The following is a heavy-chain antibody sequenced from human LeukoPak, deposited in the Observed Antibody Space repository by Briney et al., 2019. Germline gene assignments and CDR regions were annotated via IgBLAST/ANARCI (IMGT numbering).Heavy chain of an antibody. J-gene: IGHJ4*02. CDR1: GGSITSYY. CDR3: ARGDGYNYF. Sequence: SETLSLTCSVSGGSITSYYWSWIRQSPGRGLEWIGSFYYSGSTNYNPSLKSRVTMSVDTSKNQISLKLSSVTAADTAVYYCARGDGYNYFWGQGTLVTVSS. V-gene: IGHV4-59*08. D-gene: IGHD5-24*01. CDR2: FYYSGST.